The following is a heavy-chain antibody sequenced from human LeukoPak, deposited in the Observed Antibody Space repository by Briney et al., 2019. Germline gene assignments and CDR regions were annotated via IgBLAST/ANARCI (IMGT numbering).Heavy chain of an antibody. CDR3: ARGKNNEFLWGVGAFDI. CDR2: IIPILGIA. J-gene: IGHJ3*02. V-gene: IGHV1-69*04. Sequence: SVKVSCKASGGTFSSYAISWVRQAPGQGLECMVSIIPILGIANYAQKFQGRVTITADKSTSTAYMELSSLRSEDTAVYYCARGKNNEFLWGVGAFDIWSQGTMVTVSS. D-gene: IGHD3-16*01. CDR1: GGTFSSYA.